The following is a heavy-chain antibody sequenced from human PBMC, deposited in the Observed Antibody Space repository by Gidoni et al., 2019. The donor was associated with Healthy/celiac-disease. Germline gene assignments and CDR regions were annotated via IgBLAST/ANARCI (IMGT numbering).Heavy chain of an antibody. CDR3: ARGSMVYASYYYYGMDV. Sequence: QVQLVQPGAEVKKPGASVKVSCKASGYTFTGYYMHWVRQAPGQGLEWMGWINPNSGGTNYAQKFQGWVTMTRDTSISTAYMELSRLRSDDTAVYYCARGSMVYASYYYYGMDVWGQGTTVTVSS. V-gene: IGHV1-2*04. CDR1: GYTFTGYY. CDR2: INPNSGGT. D-gene: IGHD2-8*01. J-gene: IGHJ6*02.